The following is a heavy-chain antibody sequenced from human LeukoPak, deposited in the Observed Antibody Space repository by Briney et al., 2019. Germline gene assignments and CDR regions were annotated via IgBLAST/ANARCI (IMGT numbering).Heavy chain of an antibody. CDR2: ISYDGSNK. V-gene: IGHV3-30*18. CDR3: AKLIVVVPAPRDGMDV. CDR1: GFTFSSYG. D-gene: IGHD2-2*01. J-gene: IGHJ6*04. Sequence: GGSLRLSCAASGFTFSSYGMHWVRQAPGKGLEWVAVISYDGSNKYYADSVKGRFTISRDNSKNALYLQMDSLRTEDTAVYYCAKLIVVVPAPRDGMDVWGKGTTVTVSS.